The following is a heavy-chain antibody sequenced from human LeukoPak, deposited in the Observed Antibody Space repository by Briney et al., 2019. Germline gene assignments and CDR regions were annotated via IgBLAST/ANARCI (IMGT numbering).Heavy chain of an antibody. CDR3: ARDPYGDYVFDP. J-gene: IGHJ5*02. Sequence: GSLRLSCAASGFTFSSYEMNWIRQPPGKGLEWIGSIYYSGSTYYNPSLKSRVTISVDTSKNQFSLKLTSVTAADTAVYYCARDPYGDYVFDPWGQGTLVTVSS. CDR2: IYYSGST. CDR1: GFTFSSYE. D-gene: IGHD4-17*01. V-gene: IGHV4-39*07.